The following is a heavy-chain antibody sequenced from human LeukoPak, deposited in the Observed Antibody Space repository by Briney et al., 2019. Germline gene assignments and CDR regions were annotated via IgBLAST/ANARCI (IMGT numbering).Heavy chain of an antibody. CDR2: ISGYNGNT. J-gene: IGHJ5*02. CDR3: ARGPRLWFGESWFDP. V-gene: IGHV1-18*01. Sequence: ASVRVSCKASGYTFTSHGINWVRQAPGQGLEWMGWISGYNGNTEFAQKLQGRVAMTTDTSTSTAYMELRSLRSDDTAVYYCARGPRLWFGESWFDPWGQGTLVTVSS. CDR1: GYTFTSHG. D-gene: IGHD3-10*01.